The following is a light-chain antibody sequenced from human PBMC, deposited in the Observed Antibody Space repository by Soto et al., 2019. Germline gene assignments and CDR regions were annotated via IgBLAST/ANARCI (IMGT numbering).Light chain of an antibody. Sequence: IQITQTTSSLSSSVADRVTITCRASQTISTYLHWYQQKAGEAPKLLIYAASNLQGGVPSRFSGSGSGADFTLTINSLQPEDFATYYCQQGYSTPWTFGQGTKVDIK. V-gene: IGKV1-39*01. CDR2: AAS. CDR1: QTISTY. J-gene: IGKJ1*01. CDR3: QQGYSTPWT.